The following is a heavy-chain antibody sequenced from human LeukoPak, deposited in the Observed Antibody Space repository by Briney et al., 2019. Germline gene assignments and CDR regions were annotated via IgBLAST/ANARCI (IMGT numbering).Heavy chain of an antibody. D-gene: IGHD1-1*01. CDR3: ARLPQPRYYYYYYYMDV. CDR2: INHSGST. Sequence: SETLSLTCTVSGYSISTGYYWGWVRQPPGKGLEWIGEINHSGSTNYNPSLKSRVTISVDTSKNQFSLKLSSVTAADTAVYYCARLPQPRYYYYYYYMDVWGKGTTVTISS. CDR1: GYSISTGYY. J-gene: IGHJ6*03. V-gene: IGHV4-38-2*02.